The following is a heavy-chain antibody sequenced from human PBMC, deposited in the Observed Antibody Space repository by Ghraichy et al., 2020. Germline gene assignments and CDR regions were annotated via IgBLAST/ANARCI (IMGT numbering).Heavy chain of an antibody. D-gene: IGHD6-13*01. CDR3: ATGGVAGLDS. Sequence: SETLSLTCDVSGVSISSGGYSWTWIRQPPGKGLVWIGHIYYSGNTYYNTSLKNRLSISLYTSKNQLTLRLTSMTAADTAVYYCATGGVAGLDSWGQGTLVTVSS. CDR2: IYYSGNT. V-gene: IGHV4-30-4*07. CDR1: GVSISSGGYS. J-gene: IGHJ4*02.